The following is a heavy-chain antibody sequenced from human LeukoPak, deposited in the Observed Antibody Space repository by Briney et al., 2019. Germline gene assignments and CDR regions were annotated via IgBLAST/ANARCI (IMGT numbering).Heavy chain of an antibody. CDR1: GGSISSSSYY. V-gene: IGHV4-39*01. J-gene: IGHJ4*02. CDR3: ARHAYGYYFDY. CDR2: INHSGST. D-gene: IGHD4-17*01. Sequence: SETLSLTCTVSGGSISSSSYYWSWIRQPPGKGLEWIGEINHSGSTNYNPFLKSRVTISVDTSKKQFSLKLSSVTAADTSIYYCARHAYGYYFDYWGQGTLVTVSS.